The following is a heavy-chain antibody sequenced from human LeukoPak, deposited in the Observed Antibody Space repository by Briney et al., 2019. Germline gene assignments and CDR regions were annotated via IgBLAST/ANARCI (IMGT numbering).Heavy chain of an antibody. J-gene: IGHJ4*02. CDR3: ARGGFDYDPIDY. D-gene: IGHD4-17*01. Sequence: GGSLRLSCAASGFTFSSYGMHWVRQAPGKGLEWVAVISYDGSNKYYADSVKGRFTISRDNSKNTLYLQMNSLRAEDTAVYYCARGGFDYDPIDYWGQGTLVTVSS. CDR2: ISYDGSNK. V-gene: IGHV3-30*03. CDR1: GFTFSSYG.